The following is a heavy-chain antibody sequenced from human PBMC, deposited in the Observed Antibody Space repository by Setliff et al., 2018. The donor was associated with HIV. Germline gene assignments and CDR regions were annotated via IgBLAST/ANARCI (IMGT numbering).Heavy chain of an antibody. CDR3: ARHSITRVVGVPESDDAFDI. J-gene: IGHJ3*02. CDR1: GGSFTDIGGAFTDYY. V-gene: IGHV4-34*01. CDR2: INHSGSN. Sequence: SETLSLTCAVFGGSFTDIGGAFTDYYWIWIRQPPGKGLEWVGEINHSGSNHYNPSLKSRLTISVDTSKNHFSLKVNSVTAADTAVYYCARHSITRVVGVPESDDAFDIWGQGTMVTVSS. D-gene: IGHD3-10*01.